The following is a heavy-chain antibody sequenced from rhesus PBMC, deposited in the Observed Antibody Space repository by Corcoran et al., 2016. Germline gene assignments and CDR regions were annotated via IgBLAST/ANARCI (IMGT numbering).Heavy chain of an antibody. CDR3: ASTYYYDSGFGY. CDR1: GGSISSSY. CDR2: IYGSGSST. D-gene: IGHD3-28*01. J-gene: IGHJ4*01. Sequence: QLQLQESGPGLVKPSETLSVTCAVSGGSISSSYWSWIRQAPGKGLEWIGYIYGSGSSTNYNPSLKSRVTLSVDTSKNQLSLKLSSVTAADTAVYYCASTYYYDSGFGYWGQGVLVTVSS. V-gene: IGHV4-169*01.